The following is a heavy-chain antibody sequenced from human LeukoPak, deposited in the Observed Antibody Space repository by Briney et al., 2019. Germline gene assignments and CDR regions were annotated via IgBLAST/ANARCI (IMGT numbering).Heavy chain of an antibody. CDR2: INPNSGGT. J-gene: IGHJ6*04. CDR1: GYTLTGYY. Sequence: ASVKVSCKASGYTLTGYYMHWVRQAPGQGLEWMGWINPNSGGTNYAQKFQGWVTMTRDTSISTAYMELSRLRSDDTAVYYCARERYGDRYYYGMDVWGKGTTVTVSS. D-gene: IGHD4-17*01. V-gene: IGHV1-2*04. CDR3: ARERYGDRYYYGMDV.